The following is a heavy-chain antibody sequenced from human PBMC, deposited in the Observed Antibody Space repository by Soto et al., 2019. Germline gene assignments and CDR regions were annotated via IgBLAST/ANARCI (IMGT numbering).Heavy chain of an antibody. CDR1: GYHFAGYW. CDR2: IYPDDSNT. CDR3: ARFSCPSLTDNCFDP. V-gene: IGHV5-51*01. J-gene: IGHJ5*02. Sequence: EVQLVQSGAEVKKPGESLKISCQGSGYHFAGYWIGWLRQIPGKGLEWMGIIYPDDSNTKYSPSFQGQVTLSADKSISTAYLQWNGLKASDTAMYYCARFSCPSLTDNCFDPWGQGTLVTVSS.